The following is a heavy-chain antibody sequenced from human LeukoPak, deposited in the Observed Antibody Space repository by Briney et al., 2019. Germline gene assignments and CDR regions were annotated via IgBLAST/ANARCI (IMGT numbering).Heavy chain of an antibody. CDR3: ARIAARGRNWFDP. CDR2: IKQDGSEK. J-gene: IGHJ5*02. Sequence: PGGSLRLSCAASGFTFSSYWMSWARQAPGKGLEWVANIKQDGSEKYYVDSVKGRFTISRDNAKNSLYLQMNSLRAEDTAVYYCARIAARGRNWFDPWGQGTLVTVSS. CDR1: GFTFSSYW. D-gene: IGHD6-6*01. V-gene: IGHV3-7*01.